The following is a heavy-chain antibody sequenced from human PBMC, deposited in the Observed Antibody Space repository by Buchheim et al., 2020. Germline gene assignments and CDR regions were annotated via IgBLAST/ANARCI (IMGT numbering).Heavy chain of an antibody. V-gene: IGHV4-39*01. D-gene: IGHD4-17*01. Sequence: QLQLQESGPGLVKPSETLSLTCTVSGGSISSSSYYWGWIRQPPGKGLEWIGSIYYSGSTYYNPSLKSRVTISGDTSQDTFSLKLSSVTAADTAVYYCARQSLKDYGDTFSYYYGMDVWGQGTT. J-gene: IGHJ6*02. CDR2: IYYSGST. CDR1: GGSISSSSYY. CDR3: ARQSLKDYGDTFSYYYGMDV.